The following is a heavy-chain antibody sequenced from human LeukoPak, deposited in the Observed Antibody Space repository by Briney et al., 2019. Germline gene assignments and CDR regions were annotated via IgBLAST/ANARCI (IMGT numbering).Heavy chain of an antibody. CDR1: GFIFSSHG. V-gene: IGHV3-23*01. CDR3: ARARRNYYGSGSPLDY. Sequence: GGSLRLSCAASGFIFSSHGMNWVRQAPGKGLEWVSGISPSGDITYYADSVKGRFTISRDNSKNTLYLQMNSLRAEDTAVYYCARARRNYYGSGSPLDYWGQGTLVTVSS. J-gene: IGHJ4*02. D-gene: IGHD3-10*01. CDR2: ISPSGDIT.